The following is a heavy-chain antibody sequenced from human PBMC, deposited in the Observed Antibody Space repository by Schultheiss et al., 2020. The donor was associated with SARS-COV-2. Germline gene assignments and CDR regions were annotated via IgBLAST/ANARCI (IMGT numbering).Heavy chain of an antibody. J-gene: IGHJ6*02. CDR3: ARVPVVVPAATTSKEYYYYGMDV. V-gene: IGHV4-31*02. Sequence: YWIGWVRQMPGKGLEWIGYIYYSGSTYYNPSLKSRVTISVDTSKNQFSLKLSSVTAADTAVYYCARVPVVVPAATTSKEYYYYGMDVWGQGTTVTVSS. CDR1: Y. CDR2: IYYSGST. D-gene: IGHD2-2*01.